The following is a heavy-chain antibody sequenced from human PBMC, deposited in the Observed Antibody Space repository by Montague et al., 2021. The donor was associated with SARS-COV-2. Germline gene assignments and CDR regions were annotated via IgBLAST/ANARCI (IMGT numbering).Heavy chain of an antibody. Sequence: SETLPLTCTVSGGSISSSSYYWGWIRQPPGKGLEWIGSIYYSGSTCYNPSLKSRVTISVDTSKNQFSLKLSSVTAADTAVYYCARFPTSYYYDSKAAPATPDAFDIWGQGTMVTVSS. CDR2: IYYSGST. D-gene: IGHD3-22*01. V-gene: IGHV4-39*01. CDR1: GGSISSSSYY. CDR3: ARFPTSYYYDSKAAPATPDAFDI. J-gene: IGHJ3*02.